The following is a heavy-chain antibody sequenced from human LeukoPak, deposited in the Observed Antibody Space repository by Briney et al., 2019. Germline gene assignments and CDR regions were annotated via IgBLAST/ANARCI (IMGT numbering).Heavy chain of an antibody. J-gene: IGHJ3*02. V-gene: IGHV3-48*01. CDR2: ISSSSSTI. Sequence: GGSLRLSCAASGFTFSSYSMNWVRQAPGKGLEWVSYISSSSSTIYYADSMKGRFTTSRDNAKNSLYLQMNSLRAEDTAVYYCARDSLTAFDIWGQGTMVTVSS. CDR3: ARDSLTAFDI. CDR1: GFTFSSYS.